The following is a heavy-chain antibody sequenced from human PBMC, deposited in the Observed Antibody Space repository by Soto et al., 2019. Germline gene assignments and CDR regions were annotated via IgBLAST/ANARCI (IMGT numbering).Heavy chain of an antibody. D-gene: IGHD6-13*01. Sequence: EVQLLESGGGLVQPGGSLRLSCAASGFTFASYAMSWVRQAPGKGLEWVSGISGSGGNTYNADSMKGRFTISRDNSKNTLYLDMISLRAEDTAVYYCAKGLSIAAAGTFDYWGQGTLVTVSS. CDR1: GFTFASYA. CDR2: ISGSGGNT. CDR3: AKGLSIAAAGTFDY. J-gene: IGHJ4*02. V-gene: IGHV3-23*01.